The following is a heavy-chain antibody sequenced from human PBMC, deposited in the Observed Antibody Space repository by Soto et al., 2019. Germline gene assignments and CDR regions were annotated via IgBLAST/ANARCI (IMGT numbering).Heavy chain of an antibody. CDR1: GFTFSTYA. CDR3: ARGGASSWLKDY. CDR2: ISFDGSNT. J-gene: IGHJ4*02. Sequence: QVQLVESGGGVVQPGRSLRLSCAASGFTFSTYAIYWVRQAPGKGLEWVAIISFDGSNTYYADSVKGRFTISRDNSKNTLYLQMNSLRVEHTAVYYCARGGASSWLKDYWGQGTLVTVSS. D-gene: IGHD6-13*01. V-gene: IGHV3-30-3*01.